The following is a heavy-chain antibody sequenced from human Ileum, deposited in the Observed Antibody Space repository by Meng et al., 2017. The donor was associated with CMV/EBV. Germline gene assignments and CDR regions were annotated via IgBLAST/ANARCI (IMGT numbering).Heavy chain of an antibody. CDR1: GGSISSYY. J-gene: IGHJ5*02. CDR2: IYTSGST. V-gene: IGHV4-4*07. Sequence: QAQLQESGPGLVKPSETLSLTCTVSGGSISSYYWSWIRQPAGKGLEWIGRIYTSGSTNYNPSLKSRVTMSVDTSKNQFSLKLSSVTAADTAVYYCARYCSGGSCYSGRHNWFDPWGQGTLVTVSS. CDR3: ARYCSGGSCYSGRHNWFDP. D-gene: IGHD2-15*01.